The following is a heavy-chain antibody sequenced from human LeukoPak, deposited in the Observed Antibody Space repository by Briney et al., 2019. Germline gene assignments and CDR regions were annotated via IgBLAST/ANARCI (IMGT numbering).Heavy chain of an antibody. CDR3: ARGQSWAFDS. V-gene: IGHV3-7*05. CDR1: GFTFSTYW. D-gene: IGHD1-26*01. Sequence: GGSLRLSCAASGFTFSTYWMSWVRQAPGKGLQWVVNIKPDGSEKYYVDSVKGRFTISRDNAKNSVDLQMNSLRVEDTAVYYCARGQSWAFDSWGQGTLVTVSS. CDR2: IKPDGSEK. J-gene: IGHJ4*02.